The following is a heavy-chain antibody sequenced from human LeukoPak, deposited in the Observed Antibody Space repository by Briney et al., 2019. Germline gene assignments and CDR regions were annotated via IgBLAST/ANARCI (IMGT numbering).Heavy chain of an antibody. Sequence: PGGSLRLSYTASGFTFSSYEMKWVRQAPGKGLEWVSYISSRSRTIYYADSVKGRFTISRDNTKNSLYLQMNSLRAEDTAVYYCARLLDTGYDFDYWGQGTLVTVSS. V-gene: IGHV3-48*03. CDR3: ARLLDTGYDFDY. CDR2: ISSRSRTI. J-gene: IGHJ4*02. CDR1: GFTFSSYE. D-gene: IGHD5-12*01.